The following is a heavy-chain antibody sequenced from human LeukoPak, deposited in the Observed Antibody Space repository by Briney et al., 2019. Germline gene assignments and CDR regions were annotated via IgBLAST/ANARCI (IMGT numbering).Heavy chain of an antibody. CDR3: TTDLYDYVWGTRYYFDY. J-gene: IGHJ4*02. CDR1: GFTFSNAW. V-gene: IGHV3-15*01. Sequence: GGSLRLSCAASGFTFSNAWMSWVRQAPGKGLEWVGRIKSKTDGGTTDYAAPVKGRFTISRDDSKNTLYLQMNSLKTEDTAVYYCTTDLYDYVWGTRYYFDYWGQGTLVTASS. CDR2: IKSKTDGGTT. D-gene: IGHD3-16*01.